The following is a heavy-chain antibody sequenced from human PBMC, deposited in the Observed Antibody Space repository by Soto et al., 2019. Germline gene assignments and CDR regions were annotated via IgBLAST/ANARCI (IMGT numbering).Heavy chain of an antibody. CDR2: INHSGST. J-gene: IGHJ5*02. CDR1: GGSFSGYY. D-gene: IGHD1-7*01. Sequence: QVQLQQWGAGLLKPSETLSLTCAVYGGSFSGYYWSWIRQPPGKGLEWIGEINHSGSTNYNPSLKSRVTISVDTYKNQFSLKLSSVTAADTAVYYCARSWNYKNWFDPWGQGTLVTVSS. V-gene: IGHV4-34*01. CDR3: ARSWNYKNWFDP.